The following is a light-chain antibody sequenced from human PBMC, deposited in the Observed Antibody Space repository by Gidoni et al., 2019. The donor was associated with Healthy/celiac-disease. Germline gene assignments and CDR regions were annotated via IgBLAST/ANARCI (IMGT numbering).Light chain of an antibody. V-gene: IGKV3-20*01. J-gene: IGKJ3*01. CDR2: GAS. CDR1: QSVSSSY. Sequence: DIVLTQSPRTLSLSPVDRATLSCRASQSVSSSYLAWYQQKPGQAPRLLIYGASSRATGIPDRFSGSGSGTDFTLTISRLEPEDFAVYYCQQYGSSPLTFGPGTKVDIK. CDR3: QQYGSSPLT.